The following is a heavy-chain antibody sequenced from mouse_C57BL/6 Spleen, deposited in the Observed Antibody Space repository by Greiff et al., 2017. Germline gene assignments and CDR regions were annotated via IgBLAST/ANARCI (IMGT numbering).Heavy chain of an antibody. V-gene: IGHV1-54*01. CDR1: GYAFTNYL. CDR3: ARNYSNYFEY. Sequence: QVQLQQSGAELVRPGTSVKASCKASGYAFTNYLIEWVKQRPGQGLAWIGLINPGRGGTNYNEKFQGKGTLTADKSSSTAYMQSSSLTSEDSAVYFCARNYSNYFEYGGKGTTRKVSS. J-gene: IGHJ2*01. CDR2: INPGRGGT. D-gene: IGHD2-5*01.